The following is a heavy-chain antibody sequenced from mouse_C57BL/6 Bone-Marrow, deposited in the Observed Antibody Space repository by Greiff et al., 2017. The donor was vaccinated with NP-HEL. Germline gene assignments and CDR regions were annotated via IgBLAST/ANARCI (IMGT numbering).Heavy chain of an antibody. CDR3: ARGGGTVVATGYFDV. V-gene: IGHV1-69*01. CDR1: GYTFTSYW. CDR2: IDPSDSYT. Sequence: QVQLQQPGAELVMPGASVKLSCKASGYTFTSYWMHWVKQRPGQGLEWIGEIDPSDSYTNYNQKFKGKSTLTVVQSSSTAYMQLRSLTAEDAAVYYCARGGGTVVATGYFDVWGTGTTVTVSS. D-gene: IGHD1-1*01. J-gene: IGHJ1*03.